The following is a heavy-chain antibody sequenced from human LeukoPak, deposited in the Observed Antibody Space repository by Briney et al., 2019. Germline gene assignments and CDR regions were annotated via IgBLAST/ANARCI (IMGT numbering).Heavy chain of an antibody. CDR1: GYTFSDYL. J-gene: IGHJ4*02. Sequence: ASGKVSCTASGYTFSDYLMHWVRQAAGQGLEWMGWINPKSGATSSAQKFRGRVTMTRVTSISTAYMDLTTLTSDDTAVYFCARDRQGDGFAYFDFWGQGTLATVSS. D-gene: IGHD5-24*01. CDR2: INPKSGAT. V-gene: IGHV1-2*02. CDR3: ARDRQGDGFAYFDF.